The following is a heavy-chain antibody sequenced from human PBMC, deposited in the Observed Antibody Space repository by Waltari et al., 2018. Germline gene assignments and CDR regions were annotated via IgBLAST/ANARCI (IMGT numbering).Heavy chain of an antibody. D-gene: IGHD3-3*01. CDR2: IYSGGST. Sequence: EVQLVESGGGLIQPGGSLRLSCAGSGFTGSNNYMSWVRQAPGRGLDWVSVIYSGGSTSYADSVKGRFTISRDSSENTVYLQMSSLRAEDTALYYCARFDFRTGSYYWGQGTLVTVSS. CDR1: GFTGSNNY. CDR3: ARFDFRTGSYY. J-gene: IGHJ4*02. V-gene: IGHV3-53*01.